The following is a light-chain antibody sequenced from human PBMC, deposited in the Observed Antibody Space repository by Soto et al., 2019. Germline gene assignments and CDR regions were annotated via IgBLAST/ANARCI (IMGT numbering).Light chain of an antibody. CDR1: QPISNY. V-gene: IGKV1-39*01. Sequence: DVQMTQSPSSLSASVGDRVTMTFRASQPISNYLNWYQQKAGEAPKVLIFGASSLQTGVPSKFSGSGYGTDFTLVINNLHPDDFATYYCQQTHAVPLTFGQGTRLEIK. CDR2: GAS. CDR3: QQTHAVPLT. J-gene: IGKJ5*01.